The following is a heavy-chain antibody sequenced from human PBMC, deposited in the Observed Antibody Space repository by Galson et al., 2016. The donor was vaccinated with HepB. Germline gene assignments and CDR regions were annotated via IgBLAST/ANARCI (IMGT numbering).Heavy chain of an antibody. V-gene: IGHV1-46*01. D-gene: IGHD4-17*01. CDR3: ARDPDDYGDYCFDY. J-gene: IGHJ4*02. CDR2: FSPSDGST. Sequence: PGQGLEWMGMFSPSDGSTNYAQKFQGRITMTRDTSTSTVYMELSSLRYEDTAVYFCARDPDDYGDYCFDYWGQGTLVTVSS.